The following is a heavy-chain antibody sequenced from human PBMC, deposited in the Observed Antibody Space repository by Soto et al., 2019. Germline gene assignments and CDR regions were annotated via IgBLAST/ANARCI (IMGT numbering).Heavy chain of an antibody. CDR2: FSGGGDT. CDR1: GFTFSSYA. Sequence: GGSLRLSCAASGFTFSSYAMSWVRQAPGKGLEWVSGFSGGGDTYYADSVRGRFTISRDNSKNTLFLQMNSLTADDTAVFYCAIAHRPSLPGSYPFAYWGQGTLVTVSS. V-gene: IGHV3-23*01. CDR3: AIAHRPSLPGSYPFAY. J-gene: IGHJ4*02. D-gene: IGHD3-16*01.